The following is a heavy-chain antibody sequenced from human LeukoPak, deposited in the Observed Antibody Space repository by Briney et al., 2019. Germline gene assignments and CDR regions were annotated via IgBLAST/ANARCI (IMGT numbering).Heavy chain of an antibody. CDR1: GGTFSSYA. CDR2: IIPIFGTA. CDR3: ARDPLGAYGSGSYYPCYMDV. D-gene: IGHD3-10*01. V-gene: IGHV1-69*05. Sequence: SVTVSFKSSGGTFSSYAISWVRQAPGKGLEWMGGIIPIFGTANYAQRVQGRVTITTDESTSTAYMELSSLRSEDTAVYYCARDPLGAYGSGSYYPCYMDVWGKGTTVTVSS. J-gene: IGHJ6*03.